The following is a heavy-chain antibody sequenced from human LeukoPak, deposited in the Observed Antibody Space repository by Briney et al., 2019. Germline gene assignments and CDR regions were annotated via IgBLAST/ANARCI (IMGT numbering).Heavy chain of an antibody. V-gene: IGHV3-48*01. CDR2: ISSSSSTI. Sequence: GGSLRLSCAASGFTFSSYSMKWVRQAPGKGLEWVSYISSSSSTIYYADSVKGRFTISRDNAKNSLYLQMNSLRAEDTAVYYCARSYGSGSSYYFDYWGQGTLVTVSS. CDR1: GFTFSSYS. J-gene: IGHJ4*02. D-gene: IGHD3-10*01. CDR3: ARSYGSGSSYYFDY.